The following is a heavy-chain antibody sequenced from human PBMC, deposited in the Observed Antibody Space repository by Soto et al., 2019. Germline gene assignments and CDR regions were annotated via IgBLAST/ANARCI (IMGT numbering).Heavy chain of an antibody. CDR1: GGTFSSYA. V-gene: IGHV1-69*13. D-gene: IGHD5-18*01. CDR3: ARAYSYGFSFDYYGMDV. CDR2: IIPIFGTA. J-gene: IGHJ6*02. Sequence: ASVKVSCKASGGTFSSYAISWVRQAPGQGLEWMGGIIPIFGTANYAQKFQGRVTITADESTSTAYMELSSLRSEDTAVYYCARAYSYGFSFDYYGMDVWGQGTTVTVSS.